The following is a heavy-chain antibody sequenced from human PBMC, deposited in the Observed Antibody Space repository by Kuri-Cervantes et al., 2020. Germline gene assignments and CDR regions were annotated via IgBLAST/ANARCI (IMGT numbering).Heavy chain of an antibody. CDR3: AKAAWGANDY. J-gene: IGHJ4*02. CDR1: GFTFSSYG. CDR2: ISYDGSNK. V-gene: IGHV3-30*18. Sequence: GESLKISCAASGFTFSSYGMHWVRQAPGKGLEWVAVISYDGSNKYYADSVKGRFTISRDNSKNTLHLQMNSLRAEDTAVYYCAKAAWGANDYWGQGTLVTVPQ. D-gene: IGHD3-16*01.